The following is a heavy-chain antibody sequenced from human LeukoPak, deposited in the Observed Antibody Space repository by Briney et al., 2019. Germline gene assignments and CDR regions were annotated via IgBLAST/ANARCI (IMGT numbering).Heavy chain of an antibody. J-gene: IGHJ5*02. V-gene: IGHV3-15*01. CDR3: TTDTVTTEVWFDP. CDR2: IKSKTDGGTT. CDR1: GFTFSNAW. D-gene: IGHD4-17*01. Sequence: GGSLRLSCAASGFTFSNAWMSWVRQAPGKGREWVGRIKSKTDGGTTDYAAPVKGRFTISRDDSKNTLYLQMNSLKTEDTAVYYCTTDTVTTEVWFDPWGQGTLVTVSS.